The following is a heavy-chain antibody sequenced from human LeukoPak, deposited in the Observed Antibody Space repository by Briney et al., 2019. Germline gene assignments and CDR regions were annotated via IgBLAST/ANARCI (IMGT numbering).Heavy chain of an antibody. D-gene: IGHD1-26*01. CDR3: ARHNSGTDYQFDY. V-gene: IGHV4-39*01. CDR1: GGSISSSTYY. Sequence: SETLSLTCTVSGGSISSSTYYWDWVRQPPGKGLEWIGSIHYSGTPYYNPSLKSRVIISVDTSKNQFSLRLSSVTAADTAVYYCARHNSGTDYQFDYWGQGTLVTVSS. CDR2: IHYSGTP. J-gene: IGHJ4*02.